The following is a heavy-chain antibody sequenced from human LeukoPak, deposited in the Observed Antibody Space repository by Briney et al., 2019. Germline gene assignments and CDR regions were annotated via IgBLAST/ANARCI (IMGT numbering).Heavy chain of an antibody. CDR3: AVATSDAFDI. Sequence: ASVKVSCKASGYTFTSYGISWVRQAPGQGLEWMGWISAYNGNTNYAQKFQGRVTMTRNTSISTAYMELSSLRSEDTAVYYCAVATSDAFDIWGQGTMVTVSS. D-gene: IGHD1-14*01. V-gene: IGHV1-18*01. CDR1: GYTFTSYG. J-gene: IGHJ3*02. CDR2: ISAYNGNT.